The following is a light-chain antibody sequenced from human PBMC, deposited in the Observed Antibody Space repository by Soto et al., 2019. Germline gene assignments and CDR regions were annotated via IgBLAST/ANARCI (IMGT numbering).Light chain of an antibody. J-gene: IGLJ3*02. Sequence: QSVLTQPPSASGTPGQRVTISCSGSMINSGGDYVYWYQQLPGTAPKLLIYSSNQRPSGVPDRFSGSKSGTSVSLAISGLRSEDEADYYCAVWDDTLSGWVFGGGTKLTVL. V-gene: IGLV1-47*02. CDR3: AVWDDTLSGWV. CDR1: MINSGGDY. CDR2: SSN.